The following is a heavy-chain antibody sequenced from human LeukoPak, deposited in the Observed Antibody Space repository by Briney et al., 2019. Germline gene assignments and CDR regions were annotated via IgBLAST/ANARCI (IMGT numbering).Heavy chain of an antibody. Sequence: GGPLRLSCAASGFTFSSYAMHWVRQAPGKGLEWVAVISYDGSNKYYADSVKGRFTISRDNSKNTLYLQMNSLRAEDTAVYYCARSATTVPACFDYWGQGTLVTVSS. CDR1: GFTFSSYA. D-gene: IGHD4-17*01. CDR2: ISYDGSNK. J-gene: IGHJ4*02. V-gene: IGHV3-30*04. CDR3: ARSATTVPACFDY.